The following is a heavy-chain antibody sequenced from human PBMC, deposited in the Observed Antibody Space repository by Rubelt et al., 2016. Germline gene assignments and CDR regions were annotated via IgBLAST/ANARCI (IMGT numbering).Heavy chain of an antibody. V-gene: IGHV3-48*04. CDR2: ISSSSSTI. Sequence: GRGLEWVSYISSSSSTIYYADSVKGRFTISRDNAKNSLYLQMNSVRAEDTAVYYCARDRGYSSTWPFNWFDPWGQGTLVTVSS. D-gene: IGHD6-13*01. CDR3: ARDRGYSSTWPFNWFDP. J-gene: IGHJ5*02.